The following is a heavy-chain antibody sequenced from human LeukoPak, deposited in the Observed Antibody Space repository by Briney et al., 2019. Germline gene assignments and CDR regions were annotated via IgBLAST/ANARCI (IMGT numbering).Heavy chain of an antibody. J-gene: IGHJ4*02. Sequence: PQTLSLTCTVSGGSISSGDYYWSWIRQPPGKGLEWIGYIYYSGSTYYNPSLKSRVTISVDTSKNQFSLKLSSVTAADTAVYYCAGYDSSGYVDYWGQGTLVTVSS. CDR1: GGSISSGDYY. D-gene: IGHD3-22*01. CDR3: AGYDSSGYVDY. V-gene: IGHV4-30-4*08. CDR2: IYYSGST.